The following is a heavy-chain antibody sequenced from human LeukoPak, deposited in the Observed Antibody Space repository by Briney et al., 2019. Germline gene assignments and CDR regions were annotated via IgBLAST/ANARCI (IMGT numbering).Heavy chain of an antibody. CDR3: ASGVHYTSGWVDI. J-gene: IGHJ3*02. CDR2: ISSSGSTI. V-gene: IGHV3-48*03. D-gene: IGHD6-19*01. Sequence: PGGPLRLSCAASGFTFRSNEMNWVRQAPGKGLEWLPYISSSGSTIHYVDSVKGRFTISRDNAKNSLFLQMNSLRAEDTAVYYCASGVHYTSGWVDIWGQGTMVTVSS. CDR1: GFTFRSNE.